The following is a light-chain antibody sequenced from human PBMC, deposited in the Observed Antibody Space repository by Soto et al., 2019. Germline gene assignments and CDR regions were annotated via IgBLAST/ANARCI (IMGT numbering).Light chain of an antibody. J-gene: IGKJ1*01. CDR3: QQYNSYSWT. Sequence: DIQMTQSPSTLSASVGDRATISCRASQSICSRLAWYQQKPGKAPKLLIYDASSWASGVPSRFSGSGSGTEFTLTISSLQSDDFATYFCQQYNSYSWTFGQGTKVEI. CDR2: DAS. CDR1: QSICSR. V-gene: IGKV1-5*01.